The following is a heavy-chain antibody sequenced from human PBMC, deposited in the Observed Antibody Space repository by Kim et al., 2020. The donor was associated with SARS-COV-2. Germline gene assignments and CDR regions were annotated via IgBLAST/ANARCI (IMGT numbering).Heavy chain of an antibody. CDR1: GGSISSYY. D-gene: IGHD2-2*01. CDR3: ARDQVVPAADTKNFYYYGMDV. CDR2: IYYSGST. J-gene: IGHJ6*02. Sequence: SETLSLTCTVSGGSISSYYWSWIRQPPGKGLEWIGYIYYSGSTNYNPSLKSRVTISVDTSKNQFSLKLSSVTAADTAVYYCARDQVVPAADTKNFYYYGMDVWGQGTTVTVSS. V-gene: IGHV4-59*01.